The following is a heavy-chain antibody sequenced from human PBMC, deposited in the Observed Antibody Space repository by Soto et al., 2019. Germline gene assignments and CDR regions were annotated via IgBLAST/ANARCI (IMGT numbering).Heavy chain of an antibody. V-gene: IGHV3-30-3*02. D-gene: IGHD4-17*01. J-gene: IGHJ4*02. CDR1: GFTFSTYV. CDR2: TSYDGSNK. CDR3: AKRHTTMKAFDY. Sequence: PGGSLRLSCAASGFTFSTYVMHWVRQAPGKGLEWVAVTSYDGSNKYYADSVKGRFTISRDNSRNTLYLQMNSLRAEDTALYYCAKRHTTMKAFDYWGPGTLVTVSS.